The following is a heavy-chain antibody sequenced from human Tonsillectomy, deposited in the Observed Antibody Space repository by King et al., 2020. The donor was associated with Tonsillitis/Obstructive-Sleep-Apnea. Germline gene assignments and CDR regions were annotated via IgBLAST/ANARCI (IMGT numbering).Heavy chain of an antibody. CDR3: ASGSSGWYTIDY. CDR2: IYSGGSA. CDR1: GCTVSSNY. Sequence: VQLVESGGGLVQPGGSLILFCAASGCTVSSNYMNWVRQAPGKGVEWVSIIYSGGSAYYADTGKGRFTISRDSSKNTLYLHMNSLRAEDTAVYYCASGSSGWYTIDYWGQGTLVTVSS. D-gene: IGHD6-19*01. V-gene: IGHV3-66*01. J-gene: IGHJ4*02.